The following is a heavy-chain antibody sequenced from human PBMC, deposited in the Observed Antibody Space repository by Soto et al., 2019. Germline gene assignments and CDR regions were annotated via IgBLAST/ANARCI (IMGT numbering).Heavy chain of an antibody. CDR1: GGSISSGGYS. D-gene: IGHD5-18*01. CDR2: IYHSGST. V-gene: IGHV4-30-2*01. Sequence: SETLSLTCAVSGGSISSGGYSWSWIRQPPGKGLEWIGYIYHSGSTYYNPSLKSRVTISVDRSKNQFSLKLSSVTAADTAAYYCARDFGIDDDAGYSYGKGHYYYYGMDVWGQGTTVTVSS. CDR3: ARDFGIDDDAGYSYGKGHYYYYGMDV. J-gene: IGHJ6*02.